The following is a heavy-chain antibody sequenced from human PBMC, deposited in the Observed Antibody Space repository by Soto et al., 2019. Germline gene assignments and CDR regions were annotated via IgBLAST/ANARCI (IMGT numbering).Heavy chain of an antibody. J-gene: IGHJ4*02. D-gene: IGHD3-10*01. V-gene: IGHV4-61*01. CDR1: GGSVSSGSYY. Sequence: SETLSLTCTVSGGSVSSGSYYWSWIRQPPGKGLEWIGYIYYSGSTNYNPSLKSRVTISVDTSKNQFSLKLSSVTAADTAVYYCARSMVRGVVAFDYWGQGTLVAVAS. CDR3: ARSMVRGVVAFDY. CDR2: IYYSGST.